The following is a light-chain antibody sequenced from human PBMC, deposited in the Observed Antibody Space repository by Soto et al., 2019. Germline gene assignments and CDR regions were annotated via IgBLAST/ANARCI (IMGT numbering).Light chain of an antibody. J-gene: IGLJ3*02. Sequence: QPVLTQPASVSGSPGQSVTISCTGISRDVGAYNFVSWYQQHQGRAPKLIMFDISSRPSGVSRRFSGSRSGSTASLTISGLQAEDEGDYYCSSYTTINNLWVFGGGTKLTVL. CDR1: SRDVGAYNF. CDR3: SSYTTINNLWV. CDR2: DIS. V-gene: IGLV2-14*03.